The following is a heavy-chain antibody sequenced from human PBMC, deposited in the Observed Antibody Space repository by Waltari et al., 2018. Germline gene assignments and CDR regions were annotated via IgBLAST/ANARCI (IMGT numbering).Heavy chain of an antibody. D-gene: IGHD2-2*01. CDR3: ARIVVPAAGYYMDV. Sequence: QLQLQESGPGLVKPSETLSLPCTVSGGSISSSSYYWGWIRQPPGKGLEWIGSIYYSGSTYYNPSLKSRVTISVDTSKNQFSLKLSSVTAADTAVYYCARIVVPAAGYYMDVWGKGTTVTISS. CDR2: IYYSGST. CDR1: GGSISSSSYY. V-gene: IGHV4-39*07. J-gene: IGHJ6*03.